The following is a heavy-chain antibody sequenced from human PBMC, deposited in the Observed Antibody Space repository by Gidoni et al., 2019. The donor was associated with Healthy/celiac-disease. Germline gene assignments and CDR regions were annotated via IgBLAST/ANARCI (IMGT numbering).Heavy chain of an antibody. D-gene: IGHD1-26*01. CDR1: GFTFSSYA. CDR3: AKGRSGSYFGAAEYFQH. Sequence: EVQLLEFGGGLVQPGGSLRLSCAASGFTFSSYAMSWVRQGPGKGREWGSGIRGSGGRTYYADSVKGRFTIYRDNSKNTLYLQMNSLRAEDTAVYDCAKGRSGSYFGAAEYFQHWGQGTLVTVSS. J-gene: IGHJ1*01. CDR2: IRGSGGRT. V-gene: IGHV3-23*01.